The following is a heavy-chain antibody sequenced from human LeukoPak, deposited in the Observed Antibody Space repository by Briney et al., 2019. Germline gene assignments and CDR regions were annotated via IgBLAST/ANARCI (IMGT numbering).Heavy chain of an antibody. CDR1: GFTFSSYG. Sequence: GGSLRLSCAASGFTFSSYGMHWVRQAPGKGLEWVSYISSSGSTIYYADSVKGRFTISRDNAKNSLYLRMNSLRAEDTAVYYCARDRIVLMVAAAGAYHSNYGMDVWGQGTTVTVSS. J-gene: IGHJ6*02. V-gene: IGHV3-48*04. CDR2: ISSSGSTI. CDR3: ARDRIVLMVAAAGAYHSNYGMDV. D-gene: IGHD2-15*01.